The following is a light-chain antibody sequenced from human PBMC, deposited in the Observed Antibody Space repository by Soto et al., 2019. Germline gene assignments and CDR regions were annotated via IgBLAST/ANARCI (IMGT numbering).Light chain of an antibody. CDR3: QQYGSSPRT. J-gene: IGKJ1*01. Sequence: IVLTQSPANLSVSPGERATLSCRASESVSDDLAWYQQKPGRAPRLLIYRASTRAAGVSARISGSGSGTEFTLSISSLQPEDSAVYYCQQYGSSPRTFGQGTKVEIK. V-gene: IGKV3-15*01. CDR2: RAS. CDR1: ESVSDD.